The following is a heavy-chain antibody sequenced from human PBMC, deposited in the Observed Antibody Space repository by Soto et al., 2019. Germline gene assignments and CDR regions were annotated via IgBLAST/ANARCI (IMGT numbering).Heavy chain of an antibody. D-gene: IGHD3-22*01. CDR1: GYTFTSYY. V-gene: IGHV1-46*01. CDR3: ARDSGVDYYDSSGYLFDY. CDR2: INPSGGST. J-gene: IGHJ4*02. Sequence: GASVKVSCKASGYTFTSYYMHWVRQAPGQGLEWMGIINPSGGSTSYAQKFQGRVTMTRDTSTSTVYMELSSLRSEDTAVYYCARDSGVDYYDSSGYLFDYWGQGTLVTVSS.